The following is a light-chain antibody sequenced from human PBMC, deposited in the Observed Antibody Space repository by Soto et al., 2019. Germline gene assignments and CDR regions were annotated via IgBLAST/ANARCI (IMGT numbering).Light chain of an antibody. CDR1: QTISSW. V-gene: IGKV1-5*01. CDR2: DAS. J-gene: IGKJ1*01. Sequence: DIQMTQSPSTLSGSVGDRVTINCRASQTISSWLAWYQQKPGKAPKLLIYDASSLESGVPSRFSGSGSGTEFTLTISSLQPDDFATYYCQQYNSYSGTFGQGTKVDNK. CDR3: QQYNSYSGT.